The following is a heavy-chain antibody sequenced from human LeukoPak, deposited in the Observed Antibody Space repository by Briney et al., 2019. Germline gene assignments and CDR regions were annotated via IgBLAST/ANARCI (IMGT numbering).Heavy chain of an antibody. V-gene: IGHV1-2*02. J-gene: IGHJ3*02. CDR2: INPNSGGT. CDR1: GYTFTGYY. Sequence: GASVKVSCKASGYTFTGYYMHWVRQAPGQGPEWMGWINPNSGGTNYAQKFQGRVTMTRDTSISTAYMELSRLRSDDTAVYYCARGIDYYDSSGYNAFDIWGQGTMVTVSS. CDR3: ARGIDYYDSSGYNAFDI. D-gene: IGHD3-22*01.